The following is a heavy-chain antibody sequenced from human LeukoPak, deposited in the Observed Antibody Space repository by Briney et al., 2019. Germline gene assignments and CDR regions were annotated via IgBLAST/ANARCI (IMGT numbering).Heavy chain of an antibody. V-gene: IGHV3-66*01. CDR1: GFTVRSKY. CDR2: LFSGGYT. CDR3: ARALVDGYRDF. Sequence: PGGSLRLSCTAYGFTVRSKYMSWLRQAPGKGLEWISVLFSGGYTYYEDSGKGRFTISREDSKNTLWLQMNNLRAEDTAVYYCARALVDGYRDFWGQGTLVTVSS. D-gene: IGHD5-24*01. J-gene: IGHJ4*02.